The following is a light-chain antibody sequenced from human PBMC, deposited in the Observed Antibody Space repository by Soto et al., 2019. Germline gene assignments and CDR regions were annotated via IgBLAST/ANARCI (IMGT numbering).Light chain of an antibody. CDR2: AAS. CDR3: QQLFDSPIT. J-gene: IGKJ5*01. Sequence: GKSVTITCRASQVISTSLAWYQVKPGKAPKLLIYAASTLESGVPSRFSATVSGTEFSLTITSLQPEDFATYYCQQLFDSPITFGQGTRLEIK. CDR1: QVISTS. V-gene: IGKV1-9*01.